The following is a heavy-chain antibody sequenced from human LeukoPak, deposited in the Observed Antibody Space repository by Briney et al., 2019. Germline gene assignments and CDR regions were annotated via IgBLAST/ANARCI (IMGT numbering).Heavy chain of an antibody. CDR3: ARELRQWMASGPNDY. J-gene: IGHJ4*02. V-gene: IGHV3-48*01. CDR1: GFTFSSYN. CDR2: ISGSSSTI. Sequence: PGGSLRLSCAASGFTFSSYNMNWVRQAPGKGLDWVSYISGSSSTIKYADSVKGRFTISRDNAKNSLYLQMNSLRAEDTAVYYCARELRQWMASGPNDYWGQGTLVTVSS. D-gene: IGHD6-19*01.